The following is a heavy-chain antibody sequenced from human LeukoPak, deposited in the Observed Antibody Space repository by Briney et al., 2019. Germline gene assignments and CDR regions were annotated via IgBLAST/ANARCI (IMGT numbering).Heavy chain of an antibody. V-gene: IGHV4-59*08. CDR2: IYYSGST. CDR1: GGSISSYY. Sequence: PSETLSLTCTVSGGSISSYYWSWIRQPPGKGLEWIGYIYYSGSTNYDPSLKSRVTISVDTSKNQFSLKLSSVTAADTAVYYCARWAHGSGSYSLQFDYWGQGTLVTVSS. J-gene: IGHJ4*02. CDR3: ARWAHGSGSYSLQFDY. D-gene: IGHD3-10*01.